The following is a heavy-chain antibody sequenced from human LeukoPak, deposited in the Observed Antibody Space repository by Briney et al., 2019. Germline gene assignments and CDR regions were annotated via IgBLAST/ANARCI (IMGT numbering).Heavy chain of an antibody. V-gene: IGHV4-38-2*01. CDR3: AVGSGYDYEVDYYYYYMDV. J-gene: IGHJ6*03. Sequence: SETLSLTCAVSGYSISSGYYWGWIRQPPGKGLEWIGRIYHSGSTYYHPSLKSRVTISVDTSKNQFSLKLSSVTAADTAVYYCAVGSGYDYEVDYYYYYMDVWGKGTTVTVSS. D-gene: IGHD5-12*01. CDR2: IYHSGST. CDR1: GYSISSGYY.